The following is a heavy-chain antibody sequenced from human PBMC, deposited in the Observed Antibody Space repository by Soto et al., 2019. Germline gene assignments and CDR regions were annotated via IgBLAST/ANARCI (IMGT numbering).Heavy chain of an antibody. V-gene: IGHV4-59*01. D-gene: IGHD3-10*01. CDR2: IYYSGST. Sequence: ETLSLTCTVSGGSISSYYWSWIRQPPGKGLEWIGYIYYSGSTNYNPSLKSRVTISVDTSKNQFSLKLSSVTAADTAVYYCAREHNYYGSGSYPPYFDYWGQGTLVTVSS. CDR3: AREHNYYGSGSYPPYFDY. J-gene: IGHJ4*02. CDR1: GGSISSYY.